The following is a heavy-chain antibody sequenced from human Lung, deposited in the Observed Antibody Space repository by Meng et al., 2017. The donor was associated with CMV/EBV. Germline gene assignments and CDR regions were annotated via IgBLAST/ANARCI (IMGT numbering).Heavy chain of an antibody. CDR1: GFIFNNHA. CDR3: ARGSVGYYGMAV. V-gene: IGHV3-21*01. J-gene: IGHJ6*02. CDR2: ISGSTPDK. D-gene: IGHD6-19*01. Sequence: GGSLRLSCAASGFIFNNHAMNWVRQAPGKGLEWVSAISGSTPDKWYADSVRGRFTISRDNAKNSLYLEMSSLRAEDTAAYFCARGSVGYYGMAVWGQGTTVTVSS.